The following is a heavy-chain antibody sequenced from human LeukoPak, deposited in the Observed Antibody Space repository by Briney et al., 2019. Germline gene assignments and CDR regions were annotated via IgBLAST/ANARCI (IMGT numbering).Heavy chain of an antibody. CDR1: GGSISSGGYY. J-gene: IGHJ3*02. CDR3: ARDLLLGSYDFWSGYYPPDAFDI. Sequence: PSETLSLTCTVSGGSISSGGYYWSWIRQPPGKGLEWIGYIYHSGSTYYNPSLKSRVTISVDRSKNQFSLKLGSVTAADTAVYYCARDLLLGSYDFWSGYYPPDAFDIWGQGTMVTVSS. V-gene: IGHV4-30-2*01. D-gene: IGHD3-3*01. CDR2: IYHSGST.